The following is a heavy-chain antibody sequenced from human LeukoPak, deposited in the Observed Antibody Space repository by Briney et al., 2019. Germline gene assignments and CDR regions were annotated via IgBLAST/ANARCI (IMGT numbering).Heavy chain of an antibody. CDR1: GGSFSGYY. CDR3: ARRRLSLYYFDY. D-gene: IGHD3-16*01. V-gene: IGHV4-34*01. CDR2: INHSGST. J-gene: IGHJ4*02. Sequence: SETLSLTCAVYGGSFSGYYWSWIRQPPGKGVEWSGEINHSGSTNYNPSLKSRVTISVDASKNKFSLKLSSVTAADTAGYYCARRRLSLYYFDYWGQGSLVSVSS.